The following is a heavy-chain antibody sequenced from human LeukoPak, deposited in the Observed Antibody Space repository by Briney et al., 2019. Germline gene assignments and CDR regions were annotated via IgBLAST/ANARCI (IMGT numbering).Heavy chain of an antibody. J-gene: IGHJ4*02. CDR1: GGSISSSTYY. D-gene: IGHD6-19*01. CDR2: FYYSGSA. CDR3: AKPYSGGWRGGFDY. V-gene: IGHV4-39*01. Sequence: SETLSLTCTVSGGSISSSTYYGGWIRQPPGKGLQWIVSFYYSGSAHYNPSLKSRVTISVDTSKSQFSLKLSPVTAADTAVYYCAKPYSGGWRGGFDYWGQGTLVTVSS.